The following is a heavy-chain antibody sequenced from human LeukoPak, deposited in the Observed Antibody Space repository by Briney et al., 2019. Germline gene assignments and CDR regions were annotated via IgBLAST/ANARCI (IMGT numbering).Heavy chain of an antibody. V-gene: IGHV3-7*01. CDR2: IKQDGSEK. CDR1: GFTFSSYG. Sequence: GSLRLSCAASGFTFSSYGFHWVRQAPGKGLEWVANIKQDGSEKYYVDSVKGRFTISRDNAKNSLYLQMNSLRAEDTAVYYCAREFEYSSANYYMDVWGKGTTVTVSS. J-gene: IGHJ6*03. D-gene: IGHD6-6*01. CDR3: AREFEYSSANYYMDV.